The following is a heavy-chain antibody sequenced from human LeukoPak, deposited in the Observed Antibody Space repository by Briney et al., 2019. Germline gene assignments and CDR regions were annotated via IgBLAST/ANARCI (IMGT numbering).Heavy chain of an antibody. CDR1: GFTFSSYA. J-gene: IGHJ4*02. CDR2: ISYDGSNK. V-gene: IGHV3-30-3*01. Sequence: PGGSLRLSCAASGFTFSSYAMHWVRQAPGKGLEWVAVISYDGSNKYYADSVKGRFTISRDNSKNTLYLQMNSLRAEDTAVYYCARSRFLEWPSIDYWGRGTLVTVSS. CDR3: ARSRFLEWPSIDY. D-gene: IGHD3-3*01.